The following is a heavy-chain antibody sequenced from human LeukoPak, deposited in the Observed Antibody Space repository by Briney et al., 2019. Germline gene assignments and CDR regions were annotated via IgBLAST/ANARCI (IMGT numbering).Heavy chain of an antibody. J-gene: IGHJ4*02. Sequence: GGSLRLSCAASGFTFGNYWVHWVRQAPGKGLVWVSRINPDGSYTSYADSVKGRFTISRDNAKNTVYLQMNSLRAEDTAVYYCARVQNEWQLLPGFDYWGQGTLVTVSS. CDR1: GFTFGNYW. V-gene: IGHV3-74*01. D-gene: IGHD1-26*01. CDR2: INPDGSYT. CDR3: ARVQNEWQLLPGFDY.